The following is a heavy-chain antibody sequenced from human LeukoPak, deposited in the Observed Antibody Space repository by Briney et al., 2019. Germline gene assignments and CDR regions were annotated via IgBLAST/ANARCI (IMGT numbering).Heavy chain of an antibody. D-gene: IGHD5-18*01. CDR1: GGTFTSSA. V-gene: IGHV1-69*04. CDR2: IIPVLNIT. J-gene: IGHJ6*02. CDR3: ARDQGLTAPPPYGLDV. Sequence: TVKHSCMTSGGTFTSSAITWVRQSPGQGLEWMGRIIPVLNITRYAQKFQGRVTIRADTSTSTVYMELSSLRSEETAVYYCARDQGLTAPPPYGLDVWGQGTTVIVSS.